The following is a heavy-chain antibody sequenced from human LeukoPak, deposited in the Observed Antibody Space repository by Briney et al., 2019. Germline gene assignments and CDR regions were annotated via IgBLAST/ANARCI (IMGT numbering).Heavy chain of an antibody. V-gene: IGHV4-59*12. CDR2: IYYSGST. CDR1: GGSISSYY. D-gene: IGHD3-9*01. J-gene: IGHJ4*02. Sequence: PSETLSLTCTVSGGSISSYYWSWIRQPPGKGLEWIGYIYYSGSTNYNPSLKSRVTISVDTSKNQFSLKLGSVTAADTAVYYCARENYDILTGYDYWGQGTLVTVSS. CDR3: ARENYDILTGYDY.